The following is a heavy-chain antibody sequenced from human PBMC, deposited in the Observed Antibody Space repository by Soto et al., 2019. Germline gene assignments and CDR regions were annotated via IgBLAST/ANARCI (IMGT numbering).Heavy chain of an antibody. CDR3: ARSFMVPVDFFDY. CDR2: IYYSGST. Sequence: PXATLSLTFTVSNGSLSSNYWSWIRQSPGKGLEWIGNIYYSGSTNYNPSLKSRVTMSVDTSKNQFTLKLSSVTAADTGVYFCARSFMVPVDFFDYWGQGTPVTVS. CDR1: NGSLSSNY. V-gene: IGHV4-59*01. D-gene: IGHD3-10*01. J-gene: IGHJ4*02.